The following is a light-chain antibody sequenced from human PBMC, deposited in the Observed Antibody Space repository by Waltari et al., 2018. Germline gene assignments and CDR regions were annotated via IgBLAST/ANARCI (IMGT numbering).Light chain of an antibody. CDR3: CSFAGSNTWV. CDR2: EDT. V-gene: IGLV2-23*01. Sequence: QSALTQPASVSGSPGQSNTISCTGTTSDVGGYDRVSWYQQHPDKAPKVMIYEDTKRPSGVSYRFSGSKSGNTASLTISGLQAEDEADYYCCSFAGSNTWVFGGGTKLTVL. J-gene: IGLJ3*02. CDR1: TSDVGGYDR.